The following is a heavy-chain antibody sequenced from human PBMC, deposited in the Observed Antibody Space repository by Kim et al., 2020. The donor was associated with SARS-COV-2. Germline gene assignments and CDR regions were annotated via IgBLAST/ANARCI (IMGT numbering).Heavy chain of an antibody. Sequence: VKARFTLSGDNAKNELYLQMTSLRAEETAVYYCARVQDYDILTGYGMDVWGQGTTVTVSS. V-gene: IGHV3-11*06. J-gene: IGHJ6*02. CDR3: ARVQDYDILTGYGMDV. D-gene: IGHD3-9*01.